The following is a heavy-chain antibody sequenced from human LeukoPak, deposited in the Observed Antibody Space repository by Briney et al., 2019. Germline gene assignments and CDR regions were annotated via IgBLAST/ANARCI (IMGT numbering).Heavy chain of an antibody. CDR1: GGSISSSSYS. Sequence: KTSETLSLTCTVSGGSISSSSYSWGWIRPPPGKGLEWGGSITYSASTYYNPSLKSRVTISVDTSKNQFSLKLSSVTAADTAVYYCARDYAGYYYGSGSLHSDYWGQGTLVTVSS. CDR2: ITYSAST. J-gene: IGHJ4*02. D-gene: IGHD3-10*01. V-gene: IGHV4-39*07. CDR3: ARDYAGYYYGSGSLHSDY.